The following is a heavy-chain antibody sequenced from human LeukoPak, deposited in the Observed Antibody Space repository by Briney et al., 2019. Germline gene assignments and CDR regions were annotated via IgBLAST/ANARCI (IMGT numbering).Heavy chain of an antibody. CDR2: IYPGDSDT. J-gene: IGHJ6*03. CDR3: ARARYCSSTSCPSPYYYYYMDV. D-gene: IGHD2-2*01. CDR1: GYSFTNYW. Sequence: GESLKISCKGSGYSFTNYWIGWVRQMTGKGLEWMGIIYPGDSDTRYSPSFQGQVTISADKSISTAYLQRSSLKASDSAMYYCARARYCSSTSCPSPYYYYYMDVWGKGTTVTVSS. V-gene: IGHV5-51*01.